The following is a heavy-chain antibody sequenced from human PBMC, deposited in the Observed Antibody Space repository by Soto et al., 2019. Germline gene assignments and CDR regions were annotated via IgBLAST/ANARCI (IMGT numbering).Heavy chain of an antibody. CDR1: GGTFSSYT. CDR3: ARGGDIVVVPAAMNY. V-gene: IGHV1-69*02. Sequence: ASVKVSCKASGGTFSSYTISWVRQAPGQGLEWMGRIIPNLGIANYAQKFQGRVTMTTDTSTSTAYMELSSLRSDDTAVYYCARGGDIVVVPAAMNYWGQGTLVTVSS. D-gene: IGHD2-2*01. CDR2: IIPNLGIA. J-gene: IGHJ4*02.